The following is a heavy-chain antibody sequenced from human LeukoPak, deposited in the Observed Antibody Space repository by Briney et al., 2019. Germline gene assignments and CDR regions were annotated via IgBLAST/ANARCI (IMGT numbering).Heavy chain of an antibody. D-gene: IGHD6-19*01. Sequence: GGSLRLSCAASGFTFSRCSMNWVRQAPGKGLEWVSSISTSSSYIYYADSVKGRFTISRDNAKNSLYLQMKSLRAEDAAVYYCARDRGGGGEYIAVGGTEDCWGQGTLVTVSS. CDR3: ARDRGGGGEYIAVGGTEDC. J-gene: IGHJ4*02. V-gene: IGHV3-21*01. CDR1: GFTFSRCS. CDR2: ISTSSSYI.